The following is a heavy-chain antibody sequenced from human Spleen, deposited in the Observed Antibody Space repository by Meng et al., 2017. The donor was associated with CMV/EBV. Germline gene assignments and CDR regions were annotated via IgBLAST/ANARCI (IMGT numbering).Heavy chain of an antibody. D-gene: IGHD3-3*01. CDR2: ISSSGSSI. J-gene: IGHJ4*02. CDR3: ARGREDYDFWGGSHRWAYFFDL. Sequence: GGSLRLSCAASAFTFSVYEMNWVRQAPGKGPEWVSYISSSGSSIYYADSLRGRFTISRDNAKNSLYLQMNSLRAEDTAVYFCARGREDYDFWGGSHRWAYFFDLWGQGTLVTVSS. CDR1: AFTFSVYE. V-gene: IGHV3-48*03.